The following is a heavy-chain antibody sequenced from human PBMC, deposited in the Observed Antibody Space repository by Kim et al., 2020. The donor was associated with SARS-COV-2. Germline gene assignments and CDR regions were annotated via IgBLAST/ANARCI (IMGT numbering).Heavy chain of an antibody. CDR3: ARETMVRGALEFDY. V-gene: IGHV1-69*13. CDR1: GGTFSSYA. J-gene: IGHJ4*02. CDR2: IIPIFGTA. Sequence: SVKVSCKASGGTFSSYAISWVRQAPEQGLEWMGGIIPIFGTANYAQKFQGRVTITADESTSTAYMELSSLRSEDTAVYYCARETMVRGALEFDYWGQGTLVTVSS. D-gene: IGHD3-10*01.